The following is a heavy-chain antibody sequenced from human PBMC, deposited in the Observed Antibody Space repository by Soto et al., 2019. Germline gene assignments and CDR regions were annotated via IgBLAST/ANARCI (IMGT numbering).Heavy chain of an antibody. CDR1: GGSFSGYY. J-gene: IGHJ4*02. Sequence: SETLSLTCAVYGGSFSGYYWSWIRQPPGKGLEWIREINHSGSTNYNPSLKSRVTISVDTSKNQFSLKLSSVTAADTAVYYCARAFRPGGKAYSYGSGPLDYWGQGTLVTVSS. CDR2: INHSGST. CDR3: ARAFRPGGKAYSYGSGPLDY. D-gene: IGHD5-18*01. V-gene: IGHV4-34*01.